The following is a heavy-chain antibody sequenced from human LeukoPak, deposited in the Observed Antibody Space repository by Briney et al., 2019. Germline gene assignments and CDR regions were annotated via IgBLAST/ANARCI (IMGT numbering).Heavy chain of an antibody. D-gene: IGHD3-10*01. V-gene: IGHV3-30*02. CDR1: GFTFSTYG. CDR3: VNSGFDP. CDR2: IHYDGTNE. J-gene: IGHJ5*02. Sequence: GGSLRLSCTASGFTFSTYGMHWVRQAPGKGLEWVAFIHYDGTNEYYADSVKGRFTISRDNFKNTLSLQMNGLRVEDTALYYCVNSGFDPWGQGTLVTVSS.